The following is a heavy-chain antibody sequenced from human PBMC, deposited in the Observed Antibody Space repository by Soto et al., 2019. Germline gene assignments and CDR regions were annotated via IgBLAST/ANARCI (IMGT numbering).Heavy chain of an antibody. Sequence: QVQLQQWGAGLLKPSETLSLTCAVYGGSFSGYYWSWIRQPPGKGLEWIGEINHSGSTNYNPSLKSRVTISVDTSKNPFSLKLSSVTAADTAVYYCARARGYSGYDPWGQGTLVTVSS. D-gene: IGHD5-12*01. V-gene: IGHV4-34*01. CDR2: INHSGST. CDR1: GGSFSGYY. CDR3: ARARGYSGYDP. J-gene: IGHJ5*02.